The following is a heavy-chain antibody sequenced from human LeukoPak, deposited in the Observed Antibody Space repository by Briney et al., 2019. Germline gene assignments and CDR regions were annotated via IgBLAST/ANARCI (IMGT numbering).Heavy chain of an antibody. CDR2: IYYSGTT. D-gene: IGHD3-16*02. J-gene: IGHJ4*02. CDR3: ASFYQVYYFDY. V-gene: IGHV4-30-4*01. Sequence: PSETLSLTCTLSAVSISSGGYYWSWIRQPPGKGLEWIGYIYYSGTTYYNPSLKSRVTISVDTSKNQFSLKLSSVTAADTVVYYCASFYQVYYFDYWGQGTLVTVSS. CDR1: AVSISSGGYY.